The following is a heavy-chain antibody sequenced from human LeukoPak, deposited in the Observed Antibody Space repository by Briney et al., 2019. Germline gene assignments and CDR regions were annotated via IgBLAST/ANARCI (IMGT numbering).Heavy chain of an antibody. CDR2: VKGDGTFT. CDR3: VRDGDDYSFDY. Sequence: GGSLRLSCAASGFTFSSHWMHWVRQAPGKGLVWVSRVKGDGTFTNYADSVYGRFTISRDNAKNTLYLHMHSLRAEDTAVYYCVRDGDDYSFDYWGQGNLVTVSS. V-gene: IGHV3-74*01. CDR1: GFTFSSHW. D-gene: IGHD4-11*01. J-gene: IGHJ4*02.